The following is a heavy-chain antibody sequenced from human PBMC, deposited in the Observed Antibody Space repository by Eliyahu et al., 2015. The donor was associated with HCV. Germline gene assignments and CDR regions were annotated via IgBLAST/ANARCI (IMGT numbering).Heavy chain of an antibody. CDR1: GFSLNSSGVG. D-gene: IGHD3-10*01. J-gene: IGHJ5*02. V-gene: IGHV2-5*02. CDR2: IYWDDDY. CDR3: AHRHYPDWFDP. Sequence: QITLKESGPTLVKPTQTLTLTCTFSGFSLNSSGVGVAWIRQPPGKALEWLGIIYWDDDYRYSPSLESRLSITKDTSKNQVVLTMTNMDPVDTATYYCAHRHYPDWFDPWGHGILVTVSS.